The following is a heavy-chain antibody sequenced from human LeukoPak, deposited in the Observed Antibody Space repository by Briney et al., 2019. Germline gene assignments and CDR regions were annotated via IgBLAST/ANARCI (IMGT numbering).Heavy chain of an antibody. J-gene: IGHJ6*02. CDR2: ISYDGSNK. CDR1: GFTFSSYA. V-gene: IGHV3-30*04. CDR3: ARAQYRRDGMDV. Sequence: PGGSLRLSCAASGFTFSSYAMHWVRRAPGKGLEWVAVISYDGSNKYYADSVKGRFTISRDNSKNTLYLQMNSLRAEDTAVYYCARAQYRRDGMDVWGQGTTVTVSS. D-gene: IGHD2/OR15-2a*01.